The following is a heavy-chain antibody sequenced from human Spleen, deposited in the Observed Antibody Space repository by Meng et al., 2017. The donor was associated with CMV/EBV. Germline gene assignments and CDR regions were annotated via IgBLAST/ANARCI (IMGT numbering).Heavy chain of an antibody. CDR3: ARDKAGTFDY. CDR1: GYTFTDYH. CDR2: INPNSGGT. J-gene: IGHJ4*02. V-gene: IGHV1-2*02. D-gene: IGHD1-7*01. Sequence: KVSCKGTGYTFTDYHIHWVRQAPGQGLEWMGWINPNSGGTNYAQKFQGRVTMTRDTSISTAYMELSRLRSDDTAVYYCARDKAGTFDYWGQGTLVTVSS.